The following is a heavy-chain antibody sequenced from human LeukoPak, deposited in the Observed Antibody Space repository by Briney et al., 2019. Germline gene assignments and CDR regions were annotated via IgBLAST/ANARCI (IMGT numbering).Heavy chain of an antibody. CDR3: ARSPVKDY. V-gene: IGHV3-48*01. CDR2: ISSSSSTI. D-gene: IGHD3-10*01. CDR1: GFSFSTYS. Sequence: PGGSLRLSCAASGFSFSTYSMIWVRQAPGKGLEWVSYISSSSSTIYYADSVKGRFSISRDNAKNSLYLQMNSLRADDTAVYYCARSPVKDYWGQGTLVTVSS. J-gene: IGHJ4*02.